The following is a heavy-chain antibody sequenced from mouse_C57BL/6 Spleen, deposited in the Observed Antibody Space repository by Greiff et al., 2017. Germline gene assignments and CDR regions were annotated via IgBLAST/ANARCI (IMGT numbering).Heavy chain of an antibody. CDR2: ISYDGSN. Sequence: EVHLVESGPGLVKPSQSLSLTCSVTGYSITSGYYWNWIRQFPGNKLEWMGYISYDGSNNYNPSLKNRISITRDTSKNQFFLKLNSVTTEDTATYYCARESGIYYDYDGGFDYWGQGTTLTVSS. J-gene: IGHJ2*01. D-gene: IGHD2-4*01. CDR1: GYSITSGYY. CDR3: ARESGIYYDYDGGFDY. V-gene: IGHV3-6*01.